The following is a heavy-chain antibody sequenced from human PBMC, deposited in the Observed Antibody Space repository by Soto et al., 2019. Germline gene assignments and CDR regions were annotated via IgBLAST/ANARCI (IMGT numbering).Heavy chain of an antibody. CDR1: GFTFSSYA. D-gene: IGHD3-22*01. J-gene: IGHJ4*02. V-gene: IGHV3-23*01. CDR2: ISGSGGST. CDR3: AKYRPDDSSGYSYGFFDY. Sequence: GGSLRLSCAASGFTFSSYAMSWVRQAPGKGLEWVSAISGSGGSTYYADSVKGRFTISRDNSKNTLYLQMNSLRAEDTAVYYCAKYRPDDSSGYSYGFFDYWGQGTLVTVSS.